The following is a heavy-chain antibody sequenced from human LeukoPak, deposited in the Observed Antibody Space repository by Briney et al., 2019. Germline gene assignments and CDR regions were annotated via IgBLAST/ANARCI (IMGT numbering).Heavy chain of an antibody. V-gene: IGHV1-2*02. CDR2: INPNSGGT. Sequence: ASVKVSCKASGYTFTGYYMHWVRQAPGQGLEWMGWINPNSGGTNYAQKFQGRVTMTTDTSTSTAYMELRSLRSDDTAVYYCARDLGIAVAGFDFDYWGQGTLVTVSS. CDR1: GYTFTGYY. J-gene: IGHJ4*02. D-gene: IGHD6-19*01. CDR3: ARDLGIAVAGFDFDY.